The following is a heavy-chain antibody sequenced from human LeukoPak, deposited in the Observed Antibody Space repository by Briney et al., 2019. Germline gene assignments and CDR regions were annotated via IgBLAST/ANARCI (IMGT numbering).Heavy chain of an antibody. D-gene: IGHD3-10*01. V-gene: IGHV3-48*01. CDR3: ARDPYGSGSYYFDY. J-gene: IGHJ4*02. Sequence: GGSLRLSCAASGFTFNSYTMNWVRQAPGKGLESVSSIRSNSRGINYADSVKGRFTISRDNSKNTLYLQMNSLRAEDTAVYYCARDPYGSGSYYFDYWGQGTLVTVSS. CDR1: GFTFNSYT. CDR2: IRSNSRGI.